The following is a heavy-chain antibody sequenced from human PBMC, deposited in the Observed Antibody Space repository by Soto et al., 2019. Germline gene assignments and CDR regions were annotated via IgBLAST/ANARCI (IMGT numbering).Heavy chain of an antibody. J-gene: IGHJ4*02. CDR3: ARVSGSGWYEAPTYFDY. V-gene: IGHV3-33*01. D-gene: IGHD6-19*01. Sequence: GGSLRLSCAASGFTFSSYGMHWVRQAPGKGLEWVAVIWYDGSNKYYADSVKGRFSISRNNSKNTLYLQMNSLRAEDTAVYYCARVSGSGWYEAPTYFDYWGQGTLVTVSS. CDR2: IWYDGSNK. CDR1: GFTFSSYG.